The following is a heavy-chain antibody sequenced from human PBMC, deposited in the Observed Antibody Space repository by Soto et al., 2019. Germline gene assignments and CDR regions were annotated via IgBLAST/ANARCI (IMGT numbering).Heavy chain of an antibody. CDR3: ARLVSPLDCSSTSCYYNWFDP. D-gene: IGHD2-2*01. CDR1: GYSFTSYW. J-gene: IGHJ5*02. CDR2: IYPGDSDT. V-gene: IGHV5-51*01. Sequence: GESLKISCKGSGYSFTSYWIGWVRQMPGKGLEWMGIIYPGDSDTRYSPSFQGQVTISADKSISTAYLQWSSLKASDTAMYYCARLVSPLDCSSTSCYYNWFDPWGQGTLVTVSS.